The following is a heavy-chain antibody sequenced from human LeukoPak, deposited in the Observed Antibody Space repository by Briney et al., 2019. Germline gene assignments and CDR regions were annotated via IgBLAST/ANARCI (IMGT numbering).Heavy chain of an antibody. J-gene: IGHJ4*02. CDR2: IYHSGSA. D-gene: IGHD2-2*02. Sequence: SETLSLTCTVSGGSISSHYWSWIRQPPGKVLEWIGSIYHSGSAYYNPSLKSRVTISVDTSKNQFSLKLSSVTAADTAVYYCVGYCSSTTCYTRAVDYWGQGTLVTVSS. CDR1: GGSISSHY. CDR3: VGYCSSTTCYTRAVDY. V-gene: IGHV4-59*04.